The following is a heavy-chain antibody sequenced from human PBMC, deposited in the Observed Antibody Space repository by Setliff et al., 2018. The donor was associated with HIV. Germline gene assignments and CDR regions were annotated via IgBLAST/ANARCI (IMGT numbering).Heavy chain of an antibody. D-gene: IGHD3-10*01. J-gene: IGHJ4*02. CDR2: INSDGSST. CDR1: GFTFSSYW. V-gene: IGHV3-74*01. Sequence: PGGSLRLSCAASGFTFSSYWMHWVRQVPGKGLVWVSRINSDGSSTNYADSVKGRFTISRDSAKNTLYLQMNSLRAKDTAVYYCARANYYGSGSYVYYFDYWGQGTLVTVSS. CDR3: ARANYYGSGSYVYYFDY.